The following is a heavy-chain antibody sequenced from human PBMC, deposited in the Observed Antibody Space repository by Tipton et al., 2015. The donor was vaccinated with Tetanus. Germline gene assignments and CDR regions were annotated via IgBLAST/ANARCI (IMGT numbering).Heavy chain of an antibody. CDR2: LSHDGGNI. V-gene: IGHV3-23*01. CDR1: GLTFSHFA. Sequence: SLRLSCVASGLTFSHFAVSWVRRAPGRGLEWVSSLSHDGGNIYYADFARGRFTISRDNSKNTLFLQMDDLRAEDTAIYYCEAQRTSEDFWGQGTLVTASS. CDR3: EAQRTSEDF. J-gene: IGHJ4*02. D-gene: IGHD1-14*01.